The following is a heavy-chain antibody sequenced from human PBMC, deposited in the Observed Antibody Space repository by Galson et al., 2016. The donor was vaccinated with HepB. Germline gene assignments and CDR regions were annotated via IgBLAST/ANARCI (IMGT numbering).Heavy chain of an antibody. Sequence: SVKVSCKASGYTFTSYGISWVRQAPEQGLEWMGWISAYNGNTNYAQKLQGRVTMTTDTSTSTAYMELRSLRSDNTAVYYCAREIWFGGRVFDYWGQGTLVTVSS. CDR2: ISAYNGNT. CDR3: AREIWFGGRVFDY. CDR1: GYTFTSYG. V-gene: IGHV1-18*01. J-gene: IGHJ4*02. D-gene: IGHD3-10*01.